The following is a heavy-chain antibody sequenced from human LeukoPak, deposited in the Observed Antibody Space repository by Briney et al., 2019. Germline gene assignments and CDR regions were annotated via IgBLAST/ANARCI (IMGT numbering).Heavy chain of an antibody. CDR2: ISSSSSYI. CDR3: AKDRVHGGDYFDY. V-gene: IGHV3-21*04. CDR1: GFTFSSYS. D-gene: IGHD3-10*01. Sequence: GGSLRLSCAASGFTFSSYSMNWVRQAPGKGLEWVSSISSSSSYIYYADSVKGRFTISRDNAKNSLYLQMNSLRAEDTAVYYCAKDRVHGGDYFDYWGQGTLVTVSS. J-gene: IGHJ4*02.